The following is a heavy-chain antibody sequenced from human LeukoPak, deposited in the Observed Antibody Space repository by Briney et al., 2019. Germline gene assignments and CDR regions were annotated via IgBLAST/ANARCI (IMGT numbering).Heavy chain of an antibody. D-gene: IGHD3-22*01. CDR3: AKDSYDSSGYYYY. CDR2: ISVDGGST. V-gene: IGHV3-43*02. CDR1: GFTIDDYA. J-gene: IGHJ4*02. Sequence: PGGSLRLSCAASGFTIDDYAMHWVRQAPGKGLEWVSLISVDGGSTYYADSVKGRFTISRDNSKNSLYLQMNSLRTEDTALYYCAKDSYDSSGYYYYWGQGTLVTVSS.